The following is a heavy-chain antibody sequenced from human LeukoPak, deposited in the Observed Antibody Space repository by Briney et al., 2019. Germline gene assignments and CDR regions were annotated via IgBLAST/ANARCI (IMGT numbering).Heavy chain of an antibody. J-gene: IGHJ4*02. CDR3: ASLFVRLVTIFGGLIDY. V-gene: IGHV4-39*01. D-gene: IGHD3-3*01. Sequence: SETLSLTCRVAGGSTSSSSYYWGWIRQPPGKGLEWIGCSNSNGNTYSNPSLKSRLTISVDTSKNQFSLTLKSVTAADTALYFCASLFVRLVTIFGGLIDYWGQGTLVAVSS. CDR1: GGSTSSSSYY. CDR2: SNSNGNT.